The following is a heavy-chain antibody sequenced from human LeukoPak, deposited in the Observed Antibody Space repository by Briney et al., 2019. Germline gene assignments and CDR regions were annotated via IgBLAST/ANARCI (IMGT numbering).Heavy chain of an antibody. J-gene: IGHJ4*02. D-gene: IGHD3-9*01. CDR3: ATLVLDYDIWWVFDY. CDR1: VYTLTELS. Sequence: ASVKVSCKVSVYTLTELSMHWVRQAPGKGLEWMGGFDPEDGETIYAQKFQGRVTMTEDTSTDTAYMELSSLRSEDTAVYYCATLVLDYDIWWVFDYWGQGTLVTVSS. CDR2: FDPEDGET. V-gene: IGHV1-24*01.